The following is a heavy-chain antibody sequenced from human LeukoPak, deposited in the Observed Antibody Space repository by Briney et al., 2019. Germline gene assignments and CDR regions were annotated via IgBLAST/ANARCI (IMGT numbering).Heavy chain of an antibody. Sequence: PSQTLSLTCTVSGGSISSGDYYWSWIRQPPGKGLEWIGYIYYSGSTYYNPSLKSRVTISVDTSKNQFSLKLSSVTAADTAVYYCARDYDFWSGYYVGRDAFDIWGQGTKVTVSS. CDR1: GGSISSGDYY. V-gene: IGHV4-30-4*08. CDR3: ARDYDFWSGYYVGRDAFDI. CDR2: IYYSGST. J-gene: IGHJ3*02. D-gene: IGHD3-3*01.